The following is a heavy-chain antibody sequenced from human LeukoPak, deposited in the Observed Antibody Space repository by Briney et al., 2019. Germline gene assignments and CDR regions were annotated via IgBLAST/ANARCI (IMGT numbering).Heavy chain of an antibody. CDR1: GFTFSSYG. V-gene: IGHV3-33*01. CDR3: ARDGYAVDGFDM. CDR2: LWYDGSNK. Sequence: GGSLRLSCAASGFTFSSYGMHWVRQAPGKGLEGVAALWYDGSNKNYADSVKGRFTISRDNSKNTLYLQMNSLRAEDTAVYYCARDGYAVDGFDMWGQGTMVTVSS. D-gene: IGHD5-18*01. J-gene: IGHJ3*02.